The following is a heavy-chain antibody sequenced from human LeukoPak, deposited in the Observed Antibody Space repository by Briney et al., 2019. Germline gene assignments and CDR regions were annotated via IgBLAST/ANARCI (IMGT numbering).Heavy chain of an antibody. V-gene: IGHV4-39*07. CDR1: GGSISSSSYY. D-gene: IGHD4/OR15-4a*01. J-gene: IGHJ4*02. Sequence: PSQTLSLTCTVSGGSISSSSYYWGWIRQPPGKGLEWIGEIYHSGSTNYNPSLKSRVTISVDKSKNQFSLKLSSVTAADTAVYYCARSGMWGANPPHWGQGTLVTVSS. CDR2: IYHSGST. CDR3: ARSGMWGANPPH.